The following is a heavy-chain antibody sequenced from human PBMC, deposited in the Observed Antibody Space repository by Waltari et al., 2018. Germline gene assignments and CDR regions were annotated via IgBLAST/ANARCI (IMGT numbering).Heavy chain of an antibody. CDR1: GFTFSSYA. Sequence: EVQLMESGGGLVQPGGSLRLSCAASGFTFSSYAMSWVRQAPGKGLEWVSGISGSGGSTYYTDSVKGRFTISRCKSKNTLYLQMNSLRAEDTTVYYCAEGLERRLSSFDYWGQGTLVTVS. CDR3: AEGLERRLSSFDY. V-gene: IGHV3-23*01. D-gene: IGHD1-1*01. J-gene: IGHJ4*02. CDR2: ISGSGGST.